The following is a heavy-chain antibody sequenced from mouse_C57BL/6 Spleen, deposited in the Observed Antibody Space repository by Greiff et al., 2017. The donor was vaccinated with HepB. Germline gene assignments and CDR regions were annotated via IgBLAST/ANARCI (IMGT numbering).Heavy chain of an antibody. D-gene: IGHD2-1*01. CDR2: IHPNSGST. J-gene: IGHJ4*01. Sequence: QVQLKQPGAELVKPGASVKLSCKASGYTFTSYWMHWVKQRPGQGLEWIGMIHPNSGSTNYNEKFKSKATLTVDKSSSTAYMQLSSLTSEDSAVYYCARSGNYVRAMDYWGQGTSVTVSS. V-gene: IGHV1-64*01. CDR1: GYTFTSYW. CDR3: ARSGNYVRAMDY.